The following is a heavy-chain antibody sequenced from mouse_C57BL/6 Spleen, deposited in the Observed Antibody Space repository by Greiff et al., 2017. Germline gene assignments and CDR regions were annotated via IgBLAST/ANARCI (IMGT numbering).Heavy chain of an antibody. CDR2: ISSGSSTI. CDR3: ARGIYYDYEGRFAY. CDR1: GFTFSDYG. D-gene: IGHD2-4*01. J-gene: IGHJ3*01. V-gene: IGHV5-17*01. Sequence: EVQLQESGGGLVKPGGSLKLSCAASGFTFSDYGMHWVRQAPEKGLEWVAYISSGSSTIYYADTVKGRFTISRDNAKNTLFLQMTSLRSEDTAMYYCARGIYYDYEGRFAYWGQGTLVTVSA.